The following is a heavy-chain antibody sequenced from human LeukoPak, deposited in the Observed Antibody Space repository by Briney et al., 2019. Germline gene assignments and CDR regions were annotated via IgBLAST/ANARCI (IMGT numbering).Heavy chain of an antibody. J-gene: IGHJ4*02. D-gene: IGHD3-22*01. CDR1: GFTVSSNY. Sequence: PGGSLRLSCAASGFTVSSNYMSWVRQAPGKGLEWVSVIYSGGSTYYADSVKGRFTISRDSSKNTLYLQMNSLRAEDTAVYYCARQYDYDSSGYYFGYWGQGTLVTVSS. CDR2: IYSGGST. CDR3: ARQYDYDSSGYYFGY. V-gene: IGHV3-53*01.